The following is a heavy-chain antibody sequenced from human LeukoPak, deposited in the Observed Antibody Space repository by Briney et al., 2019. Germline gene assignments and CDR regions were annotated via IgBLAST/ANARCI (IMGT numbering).Heavy chain of an antibody. CDR3: ARSPPYGSGSYCPFDY. V-gene: IGHV1-69*04. J-gene: IGHJ4*02. Sequence: SVNVSCKASVGTFSSYAISGVRQAPGQGLDWMGRIIPILGIANYARKFQGRVTITADKSTSTAYMELSSLRSEDPAVYYCARSPPYGSGSYCPFDYWGQGTLVTVSS. D-gene: IGHD3-10*01. CDR1: VGTFSSYA. CDR2: IIPILGIA.